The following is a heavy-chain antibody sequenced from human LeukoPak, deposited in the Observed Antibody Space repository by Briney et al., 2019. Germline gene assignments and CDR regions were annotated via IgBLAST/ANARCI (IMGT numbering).Heavy chain of an antibody. Sequence: GASVKVSCKASGFALTGYYIHWVRQAPAQGLEWMGWNSAYNGNTNYAQKLQGRVTMTTDTSTSTAYMELRSLRSDDTAVYYCARGSDSSSWYFLDYWGQGTLVTVSS. V-gene: IGHV1-18*04. CDR3: ARGSDSSSWYFLDY. D-gene: IGHD6-13*01. CDR1: GFALTGYY. CDR2: NSAYNGNT. J-gene: IGHJ4*02.